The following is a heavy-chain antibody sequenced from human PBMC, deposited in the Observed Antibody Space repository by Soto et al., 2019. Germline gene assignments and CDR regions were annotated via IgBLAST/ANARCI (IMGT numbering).Heavy chain of an antibody. CDR3: ACLYNWNGWSDY. CDR2: IYSSGST. D-gene: IGHD1-20*01. J-gene: IGHJ4*02. V-gene: IGHV4-4*07. CDR1: GVSITSYY. Sequence: QVQLQESGPGLVKPSETLSLTCTVSGVSITSYYWSWIRQPAGKGLEWIGRIYSSGSTNYNPSLKSRVTLSIDTSKNQFSLNLSSVTAADKAVYYCACLYNWNGWSDYWGQGTLVTVSS.